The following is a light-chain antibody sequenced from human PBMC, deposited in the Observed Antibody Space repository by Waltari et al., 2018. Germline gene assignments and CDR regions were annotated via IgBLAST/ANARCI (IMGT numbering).Light chain of an antibody. V-gene: IGLV3-25*03. Sequence: YELTQAPSMSVSPGRAARITCSGDALQKQFAHWNQQKPGPAPLLVIYKDNERPSGVPDRFSGSSSGTTVTLTINGVQPDDEADYYCQSADFSGRYVVFGGGTKLTVL. CDR2: KDN. J-gene: IGLJ2*01. CDR3: QSADFSGRYVV. CDR1: ALQKQF.